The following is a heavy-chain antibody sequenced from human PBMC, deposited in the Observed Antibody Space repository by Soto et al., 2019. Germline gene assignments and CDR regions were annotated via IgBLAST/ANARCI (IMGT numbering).Heavy chain of an antibody. D-gene: IGHD3-16*01. CDR1: GGTFSTFG. V-gene: IGHV1-69*01. Sequence: QVQLVQSGAEVKKTGSSVKVSCKTSGGTFSTFGISWVRQAPGQGLEWMGGIITFFGTAEYSQKFEARITITADESTNTVYMDLRSLTSEDTAIYYCARTAPMDAGDKYYYDFWGQGALVTVSS. J-gene: IGHJ4*02. CDR2: IITFFGTA. CDR3: ARTAPMDAGDKYYYDF.